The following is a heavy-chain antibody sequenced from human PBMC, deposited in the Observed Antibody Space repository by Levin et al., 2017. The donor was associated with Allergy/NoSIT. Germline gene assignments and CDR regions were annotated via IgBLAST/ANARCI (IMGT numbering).Heavy chain of an antibody. V-gene: IGHV1-3*01. Sequence: ASVKVSCKASGYTFTSYAMHWVRQAPGQRLEWMGWINAGNGNTKYSQKFQGRVTITRDTSASTAYMELSSLRSEDTAVYYCARDGGSGWSLGLGYWGQGTLVTVSS. CDR2: INAGNGNT. CDR3: ARDGGSGWSLGLGY. J-gene: IGHJ4*02. CDR1: GYTFTSYA. D-gene: IGHD6-19*01.